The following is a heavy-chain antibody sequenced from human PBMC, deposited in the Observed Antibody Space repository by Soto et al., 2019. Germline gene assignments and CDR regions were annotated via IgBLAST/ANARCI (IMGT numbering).Heavy chain of an antibody. Sequence: QVQLVESGGGVVQPGRSLRLSCAASGFTFSSYAMHWVRQAPGKGLEWVAVISYDGSNKYYADSVKGRFTISRDNSKNTLYLQMNRLRAEDTAVYYCARVATRMVTHGAFYIWGQGTMVTVSS. CDR1: GFTFSSYA. J-gene: IGHJ3*02. V-gene: IGHV3-30-3*01. CDR2: ISYDGSNK. CDR3: ARVATRMVTHGAFYI. D-gene: IGHD2-21*02.